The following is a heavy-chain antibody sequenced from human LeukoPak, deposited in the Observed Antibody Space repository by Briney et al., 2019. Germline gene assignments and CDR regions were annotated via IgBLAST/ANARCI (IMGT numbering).Heavy chain of an antibody. J-gene: IGHJ4*02. V-gene: IGHV3-11*01. CDR1: GFSFNEYY. CDR3: ARERVAGTFDY. CDR2: ISSSGDIE. Sequence: GGSLRLSCAASGFSFNEYYMSWIRQAPGKGLEWVSDISSSGDIESYADSVKGRFSISRDNAEKSLFLQMNGLRGEDTAVYYCARERVAGTFDYWGPGIQVTVSS. D-gene: IGHD6-19*01.